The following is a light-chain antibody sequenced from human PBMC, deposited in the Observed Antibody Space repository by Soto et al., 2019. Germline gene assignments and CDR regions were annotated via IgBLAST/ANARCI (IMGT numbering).Light chain of an antibody. V-gene: IGLV1-51*01. Sequence: QSVLTQSPSVSAAPGQKVTISCSGGSSNIGNNYVCWYHQLPGTAPKVLIYENNKRPSGIPDRFSGSKSGTSATLAITGLQTGDEGDYYCGTWDSDSYVFGTGTKVTV. CDR2: ENN. CDR1: SSNIGNNY. CDR3: GTWDSDSYV. J-gene: IGLJ1*01.